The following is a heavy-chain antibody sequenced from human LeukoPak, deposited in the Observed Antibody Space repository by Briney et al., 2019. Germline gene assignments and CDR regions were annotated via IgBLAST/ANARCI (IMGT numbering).Heavy chain of an antibody. V-gene: IGHV3-43*02. J-gene: IGHJ4*02. Sequence: PGGSLRLSCAASGFMFDDYAMHWVRQVPGRGLEWVSLISGDGVSSFYADSVRGRFTISRDNNNNSLSLQMYSLTTEDTAFYYCAREQFSHTSNYFDNWGQGILVTVSP. CDR3: AREQFSHTSNYFDN. CDR2: ISGDGVSS. CDR1: GFMFDDYA. D-gene: IGHD5-24*01.